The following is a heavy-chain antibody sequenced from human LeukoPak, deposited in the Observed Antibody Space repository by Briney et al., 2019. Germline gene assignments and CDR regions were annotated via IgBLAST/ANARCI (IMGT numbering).Heavy chain of an antibody. Sequence: GGSLRLSCAASGFTFSSYAMSWVRQAPGKGLEWVSGISGNGDNTYYADSVKGRFTISRDNSKNTLYVQVNSLGTEDTAAYYCARGVDYYENSGTIDYWGQGTLVTVSS. V-gene: IGHV3-23*01. D-gene: IGHD3-22*01. CDR2: ISGNGDNT. CDR1: GFTFSSYA. J-gene: IGHJ4*02. CDR3: ARGVDYYENSGTIDY.